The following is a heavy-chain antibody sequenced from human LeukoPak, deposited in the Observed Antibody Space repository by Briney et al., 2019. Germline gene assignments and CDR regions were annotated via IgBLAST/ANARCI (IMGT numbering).Heavy chain of an antibody. CDR1: GFTFNTYG. CDR2: IWYDGSYK. CDR3: ARGHAPYYDSSGYYYRPRAFDI. J-gene: IGHJ3*02. V-gene: IGHV3-33*03. Sequence: GGSLRLSCAASGFTFNTYGMHWVRQAPGKGLEWVAVIWYDGSYKYCADSVKGRFTISRDNAKNSLYLQMNSLRAEDTAVYYCARGHAPYYDSSGYYYRPRAFDIWGQGTMVTVSS. D-gene: IGHD3-22*01.